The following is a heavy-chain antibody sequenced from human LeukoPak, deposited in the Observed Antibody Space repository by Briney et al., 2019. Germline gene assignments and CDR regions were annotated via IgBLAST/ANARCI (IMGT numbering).Heavy chain of an antibody. V-gene: IGHV4-59*01. CDR2: IYYSGST. D-gene: IGHD3-22*01. Sequence: KSSETLSLTCTVSGGSISTYYWSWIRQPPGKGLEWIGYIYYSGSTNYNPSLKSRVTISVDTSKNQFSLKLRSVTAADTAVYYCARVRCYYDSSGYIFDYWGQGTLVTVSS. CDR1: GGSISTYY. J-gene: IGHJ4*02. CDR3: ARVRCYYDSSGYIFDY.